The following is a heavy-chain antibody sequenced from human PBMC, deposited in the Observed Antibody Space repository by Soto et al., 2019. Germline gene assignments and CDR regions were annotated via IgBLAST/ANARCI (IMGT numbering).Heavy chain of an antibody. Sequence: SSETMSLTCAVYGGSFSGYYWSWIRQPPGKGLEWIGEINHSGSTNYNPSLKSRVTISVDTSKNQFSLKLSSVTAADTAVYYCARGYVSVFNIGGKGKMVPVPS. V-gene: IGHV4-34*01. J-gene: IGHJ3*02. D-gene: IGHD3-10*02. CDR2: INHSGST. CDR3: ARGYVSVFNI. CDR1: GGSFSGYY.